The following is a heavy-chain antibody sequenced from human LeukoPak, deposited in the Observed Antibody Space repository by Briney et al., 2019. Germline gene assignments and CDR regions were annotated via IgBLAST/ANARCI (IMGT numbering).Heavy chain of an antibody. J-gene: IGHJ4*02. V-gene: IGHV3-23*01. CDR3: AKVSFSIAVALKPDFDY. CDR1: GFTFSSYA. Sequence: GGSLRLSCAASGFTFSSYAMSWVRQAPGKGLEWVSDISGSGGRTYYADSVKGRFTISRDNSKNTLYLQMNSLRAEDTAVYYCAKVSFSIAVALKPDFDYWGQGTLVTVSS. D-gene: IGHD6-19*01. CDR2: ISGSGGRT.